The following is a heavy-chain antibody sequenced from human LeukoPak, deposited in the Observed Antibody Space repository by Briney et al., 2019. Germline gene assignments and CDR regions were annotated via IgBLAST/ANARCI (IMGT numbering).Heavy chain of an antibody. D-gene: IGHD6-6*01. CDR1: GYTFTSYG. CDR2: ISAYNGNT. CDR3: ARATYSSSSVYYYYYYYMDV. V-gene: IGHV1-18*01. Sequence: ASVKVSCKASGYTFTSYGISWVRQAPGQGLEWMGWISAYNGNTNYAQKLQGRVTMTTDTSTSTAYMELRSLRSDDTAVYYCARATYSSSSVYYYYYYYMDVWGKGTTVTVSS. J-gene: IGHJ6*03.